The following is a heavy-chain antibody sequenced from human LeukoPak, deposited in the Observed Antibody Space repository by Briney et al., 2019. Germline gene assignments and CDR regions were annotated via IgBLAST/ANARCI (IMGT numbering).Heavy chain of an antibody. D-gene: IGHD3-10*01. CDR2: IYYCGST. Sequence: SQTLSLTCTVSGGSLSSGGYYWSWPRQHRGGGVEGLGYIYYCGSTYYNPSLKSRVTISVDTSKNQFSLKLSSVTAADTAVYYCARDRGSGSYYNGYWYFDLWGRGTLVSVSS. J-gene: IGHJ2*01. CDR3: ARDRGSGSYYNGYWYFDL. CDR1: GGSLSSGGYY. V-gene: IGHV4-31*03.